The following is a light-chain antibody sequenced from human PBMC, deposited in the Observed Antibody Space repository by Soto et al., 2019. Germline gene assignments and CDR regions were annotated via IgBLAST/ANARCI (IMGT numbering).Light chain of an antibody. V-gene: IGLV2-23*01. Sequence: ALTQPASVSGSPGQSITISCTGTSSDVGSYNLVSWYQQHPGKAPKLMIYEGSKRPSGVSNRFSGSKSGNTASLTISGLQAEDEADYYCCSYAGSLVFGGGTKLTVL. CDR1: SSDVGSYNL. CDR3: CSYAGSLV. CDR2: EGS. J-gene: IGLJ2*01.